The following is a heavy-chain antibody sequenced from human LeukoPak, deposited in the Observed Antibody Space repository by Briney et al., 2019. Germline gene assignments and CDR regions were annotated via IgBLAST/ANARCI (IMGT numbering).Heavy chain of an antibody. D-gene: IGHD4-17*01. V-gene: IGHV3-30-3*01. CDR3: ARVPTTGYYYYGMDV. CDR1: GFTLSSYA. CDR2: ISSDGSNK. Sequence: PGGSLRLSCAASGFTLSSYAVYWVRPAPGKGLEWVAVISSDGSNKYYADSVKGRFTISRDNSKNTLYLQMNSLRAEDTAVYYCARVPTTGYYYYGMDVWGQGTTVTVSS. J-gene: IGHJ6*02.